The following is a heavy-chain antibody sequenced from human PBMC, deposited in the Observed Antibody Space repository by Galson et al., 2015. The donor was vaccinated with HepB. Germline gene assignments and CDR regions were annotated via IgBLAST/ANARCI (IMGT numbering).Heavy chain of an antibody. CDR1: GFTFSSYA. CDR3: ASKGMTYYYDSSGSDAFDI. D-gene: IGHD3-22*01. V-gene: IGHV3-30*04. CDR2: ISYDGSNK. Sequence: SLRLSCAASGFTFSSYAMHWVRQAPGKGLEWVAVISYDGSNKYYADSVKGRFTISRDNSKNTLYLQMNSLRAEDTAVYYCASKGMTYYYDSSGSDAFDIWGQGTMVTVSS. J-gene: IGHJ3*02.